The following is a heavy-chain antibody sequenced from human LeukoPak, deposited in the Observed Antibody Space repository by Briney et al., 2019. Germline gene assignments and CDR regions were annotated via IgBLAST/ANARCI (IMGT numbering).Heavy chain of an antibody. CDR2: ISSSSSTI. Sequence: GGSLRLSCAASGFTFSSYSMNWVRQAPGKGLEWVSYISSSSSTIYYADSVKGRFTISRDNAKNSLYLQMDSLSAEDTAVYYCARQSTAAYSMNFSYWGQGTLVTVSS. CDR1: GFTFSSYS. V-gene: IGHV3-48*01. D-gene: IGHD6-6*01. CDR3: ARQSTAAYSMNFSY. J-gene: IGHJ4*02.